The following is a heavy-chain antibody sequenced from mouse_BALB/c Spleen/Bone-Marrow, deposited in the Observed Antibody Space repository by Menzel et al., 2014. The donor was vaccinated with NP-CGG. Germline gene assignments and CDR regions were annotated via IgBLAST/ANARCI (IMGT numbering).Heavy chain of an antibody. J-gene: IGHJ4*01. CDR1: GFTFSDYY. Sequence: LQESGGGLVQPGGSLKLSCATSGFTFSDYYMFWVRQTPEKRLEWVAYISDGGGSTYYPDTVKGRFTISRDNAKNTLYLQMSRLKSEDTAMYYCARQGYDVAMDYWGQGTSVAVSS. CDR3: ARQGYDVAMDY. D-gene: IGHD2-14*01. V-gene: IGHV5-12*02. CDR2: ISDGGGST.